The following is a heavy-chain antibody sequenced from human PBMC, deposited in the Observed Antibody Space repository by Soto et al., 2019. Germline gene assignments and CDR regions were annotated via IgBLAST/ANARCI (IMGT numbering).Heavy chain of an antibody. J-gene: IGHJ6*02. V-gene: IGHV3-11*01. CDR1: GFTFSDYY. CDR3: AREIVQLWLDYYYGMDV. D-gene: IGHD5-18*01. Sequence: PGGSLRLSCAASGFTFSDYYMSWIRQAPGKGLEWVSYISSSGSTIYYADSVKGRFTISRDNAKNSLYLQMNSLRAEDTVVYYCAREIVQLWLDYYYGMDVWGQGTTVTVSS. CDR2: ISSSGSTI.